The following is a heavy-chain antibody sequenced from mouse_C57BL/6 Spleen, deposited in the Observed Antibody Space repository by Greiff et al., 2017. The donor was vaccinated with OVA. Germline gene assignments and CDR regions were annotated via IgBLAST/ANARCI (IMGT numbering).Heavy chain of an antibody. V-gene: IGHV1-62-2*01. CDR3: ARHEGGLRRGAWFAY. Sequence: QVQLKESGAELVKPGASVKLSCKASGYTFTEYTIHWVKQRSGQGLEWIGWFYPGSGSIKYNEKFKDKATLTADKSSSTVYMELSRLTAEDSAVYFCARHEGGLRRGAWFAYWGQGTLVTVSA. J-gene: IGHJ3*01. D-gene: IGHD2-4*01. CDR1: GYTFTEYT. CDR2: FYPGSGSI.